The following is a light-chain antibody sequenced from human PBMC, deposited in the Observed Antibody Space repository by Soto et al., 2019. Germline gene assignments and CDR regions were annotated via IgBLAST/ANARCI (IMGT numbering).Light chain of an antibody. Sequence: EIVLTQSPGTLSLSPWERATLSCRASQSVSSSYLAWYQQKPGQAPRLLIYGASTRATGIPARFSGSVSGTDFTLTITRLEPEDFAVFYCQQYGSSEIIFGQGTRLEIK. CDR1: QSVSSSY. CDR2: GAS. J-gene: IGKJ5*01. CDR3: QQYGSSEII. V-gene: IGKV3-20*01.